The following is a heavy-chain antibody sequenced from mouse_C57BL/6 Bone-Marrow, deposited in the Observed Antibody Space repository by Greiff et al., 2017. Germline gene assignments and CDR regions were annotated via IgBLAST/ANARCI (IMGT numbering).Heavy chain of an antibody. CDR1: GFTFSSYA. Sequence: EVQWVESGGGLVKPGGSLKLSCAASGFTFSSYAMSWVRQTPEKRLEWVATISDGGSYTYYPDNVKGRFTISRDNAKNNLYLQMSHLKSEDTAMYYCARGFAYWGQGTLVTVSA. CDR3: ARGFAY. CDR2: ISDGGSYT. J-gene: IGHJ3*01. V-gene: IGHV5-4*01.